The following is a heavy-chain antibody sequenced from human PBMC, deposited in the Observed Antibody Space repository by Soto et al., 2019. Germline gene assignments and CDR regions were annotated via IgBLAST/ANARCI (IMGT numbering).Heavy chain of an antibody. CDR3: ATERAFLVTGLFDF. J-gene: IGHJ2*01. V-gene: IGHV3-30*04. CDR2: TSYDGKNK. Sequence: RRSPGKGLEWVAVTSYDGKNKDYADSVKGRFTISRDNSKKTLFLQMNSLRPEEKAMYYCATERAFLVTGLFDFWG. D-gene: IGHD2-21*02.